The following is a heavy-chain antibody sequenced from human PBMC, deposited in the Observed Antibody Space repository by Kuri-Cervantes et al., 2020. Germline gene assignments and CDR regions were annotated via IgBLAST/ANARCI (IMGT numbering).Heavy chain of an antibody. J-gene: IGHJ5*02. CDR3: ARAGESRFRELLHPRWFDP. CDR1: GFTFSSYS. V-gene: IGHV3-21*01. CDR2: ISSSSSYI. D-gene: IGHD3-10*01. Sequence: GESLKISCAASGFTFSSYSMNWVRQAPGKGLEWVSSISSSSSYIYYADSVKGRFTISRDNAKNSLYLQMNSLRAEDTAVYYCARAGESRFRELLHPRWFDPWGQGTLVTVSS.